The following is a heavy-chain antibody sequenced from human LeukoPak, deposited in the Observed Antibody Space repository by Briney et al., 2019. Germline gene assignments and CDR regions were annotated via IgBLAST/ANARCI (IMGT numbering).Heavy chain of an antibody. V-gene: IGHV3-49*04. CDR1: GFTFGNYA. Sequence: PGRSLRLSCTASGFTFGNYAVTWVRHAPGKGLEWVGFIRSKPYGGTAEYAASVQGRFTISRDDSKAIAYLEMNSLKTEDTAVYYCSRYGFVGADFDYWGRGTLVTVSS. J-gene: IGHJ4*02. CDR2: IRSKPYGGTA. CDR3: SRYGFVGADFDY. D-gene: IGHD1-26*01.